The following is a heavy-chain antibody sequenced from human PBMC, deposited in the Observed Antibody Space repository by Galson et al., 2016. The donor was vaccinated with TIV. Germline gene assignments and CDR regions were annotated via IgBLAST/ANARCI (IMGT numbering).Heavy chain of an antibody. V-gene: IGHV3-23*01. J-gene: IGHJ6*02. CDR2: ISGGGGST. CDR1: GFTFSIFA. Sequence: SLRLSCAASGFTFSIFATTWVRQAPGMGLEWVSAISGGGGSTYYADPVKGRFTVSRDNSKNTVFLQMNSLRAEDTAVYYCTKVPSSGFSYYYGLDVWGQGTTVTVSS. D-gene: IGHD3-22*01. CDR3: TKVPSSGFSYYYGLDV.